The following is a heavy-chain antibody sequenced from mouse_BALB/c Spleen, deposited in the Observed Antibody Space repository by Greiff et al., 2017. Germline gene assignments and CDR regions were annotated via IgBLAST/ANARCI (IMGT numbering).Heavy chain of an antibody. CDR3: ARSTMITTEGTFDY. CDR2: ISSGSSTI. Sequence: EVKVVESGGGLVQPGGSRKLSCAASGFTFSSFGMHWVRQAPEKGLEWVAYISSGSSTIYYADTVKGRFTISRDNPKNTLFLQMTSLRSEDTAMYYCARSTMITTEGTFDYWGQGTTLTVSS. D-gene: IGHD2-4*01. CDR1: GFTFSSFG. J-gene: IGHJ2*01. V-gene: IGHV5-17*02.